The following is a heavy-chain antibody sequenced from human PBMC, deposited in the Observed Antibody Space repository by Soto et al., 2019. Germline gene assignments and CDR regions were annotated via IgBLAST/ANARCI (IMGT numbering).Heavy chain of an antibody. CDR1: GGSISSSSYY. CDR2: IYYSGST. Sequence: PSETLSLTCTVSGGSISSSSYYWGWIRQPPGKGLEWIGSIYYSGSTYYNPSLKSRVTISVDTSKNQFSLKLSSVTAADTAVYYCARPLDYGDSNFDYWGQGTLVTVSS. V-gene: IGHV4-39*01. CDR3: ARPLDYGDSNFDY. D-gene: IGHD4-17*01. J-gene: IGHJ4*02.